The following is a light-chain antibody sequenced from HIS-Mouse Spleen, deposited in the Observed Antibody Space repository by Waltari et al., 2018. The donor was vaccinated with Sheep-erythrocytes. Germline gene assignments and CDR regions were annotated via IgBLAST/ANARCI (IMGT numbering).Light chain of an antibody. CDR2: SHN. Sequence: QSVLTQPPSASGTPGQRVTISCSGSSSNIGGNTVNWYQQLPGTAPKLLIYSHNQRPSGVPDRFSCSKSGTSASLAISGLQSEDEADYYCAAWDDSLNGPVFGGGTKLTVL. CDR3: AAWDDSLNGPV. J-gene: IGLJ3*02. V-gene: IGLV1-44*01. CDR1: SSNIGGNT.